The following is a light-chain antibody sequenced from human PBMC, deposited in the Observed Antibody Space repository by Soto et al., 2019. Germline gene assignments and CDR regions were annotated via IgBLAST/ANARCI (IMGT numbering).Light chain of an antibody. V-gene: IGLV2-14*01. Sequence: SAMPHSAPVSRSPGQSNTLSYTDTSSDVGSYNHVSWYQQHPGEVPKLIIFNVNDRPSGVSNRFSGSKSGNTASLTISGLQAEDEADYYCSSFTSSTTYVFGTGTKVTVL. CDR3: SSFTSSTTYV. CDR1: SSDVGSYNH. J-gene: IGLJ1*01. CDR2: NVN.